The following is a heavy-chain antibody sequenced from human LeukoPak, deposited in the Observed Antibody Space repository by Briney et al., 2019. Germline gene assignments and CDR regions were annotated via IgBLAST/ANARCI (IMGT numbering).Heavy chain of an antibody. CDR2: IYYSGST. D-gene: IGHD3-9*01. CDR3: ARGPSAVDILTGHPFDY. V-gene: IGHV4-39*07. Sequence: SETLSLTCTVSGGSISSSSYYWGWIRQPPGKGLEWIGSIYYSGSTYYNPSLKSRVTISVDTSKNQFSLKLSSVTAADTAVYYCARGPSAVDILTGHPFDYWGQGTLVTVSS. CDR1: GGSISSSSYY. J-gene: IGHJ4*02.